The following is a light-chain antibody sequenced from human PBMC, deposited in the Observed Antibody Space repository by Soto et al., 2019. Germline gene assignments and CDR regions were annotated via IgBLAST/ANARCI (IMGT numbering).Light chain of an antibody. CDR3: QQYYSSPPT. J-gene: IGKJ1*01. V-gene: IGKV4-1*01. CDR1: HNILYSSDNKNY. Sequence: DIVLTQSPDSLAVSLGERATINCKSSHNILYSSDNKNYLSWYQQRQGQPXKXXFYWASTRESGVPDRFSGSGSGTHLTLTITSLQAEDGAVYYGQQYYSSPPTFGQGTKVDIK. CDR2: WAS.